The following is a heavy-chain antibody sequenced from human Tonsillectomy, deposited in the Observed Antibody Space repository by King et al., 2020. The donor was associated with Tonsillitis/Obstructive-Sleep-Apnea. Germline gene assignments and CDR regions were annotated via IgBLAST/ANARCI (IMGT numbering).Heavy chain of an antibody. D-gene: IGHD4-17*01. CDR2: IYYSGIT. CDR1: GGSFSSGGYY. Sequence: VQLQESGPGLVKPSHTLSLTCTVSGGSFSSGGYYWRWIRQHPGQGLEWIGYIYYSGITYYNPSLKSRVTISVDTSKKQFSMKLSSVTAADTAVYYCARGDDYDNYFDYWGQGTLVTVSS. V-gene: IGHV4-31*03. CDR3: ARGDDYDNYFDY. J-gene: IGHJ4*02.